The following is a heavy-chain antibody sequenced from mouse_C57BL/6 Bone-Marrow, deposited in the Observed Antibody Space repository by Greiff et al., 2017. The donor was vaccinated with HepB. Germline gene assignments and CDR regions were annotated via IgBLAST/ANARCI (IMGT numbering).Heavy chain of an antibody. Sequence: VNLVESGAELARPGASVKLSCKASGYTFTSYGISWVKQRTGQGLEWIGEIYPRSGNTYYNEKFKGKATLTADKSSSTAYMELRSLTSEDSAVYFCARPPRQLRLWFAYWGQGTLVTVSA. CDR2: IYPRSGNT. V-gene: IGHV1-81*01. D-gene: IGHD3-2*02. CDR3: ARPPRQLRLWFAY. CDR1: GYTFTSYG. J-gene: IGHJ3*01.